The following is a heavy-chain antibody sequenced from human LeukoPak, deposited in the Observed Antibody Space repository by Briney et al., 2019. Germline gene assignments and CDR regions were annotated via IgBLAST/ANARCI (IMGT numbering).Heavy chain of an antibody. D-gene: IGHD5-18*01. CDR2: ISTSSSYI. V-gene: IGHV3-21*04. J-gene: IGHJ4*02. Sequence: PGGSLRLSCAASGFTFNKYTMNWVRQAPGKGLEWVSSISTSSSYIYYVDSVKGRFTISRDNAKNSLYLQMNSLRAEDTAVYYCAKSDTAMPEIIDYWGQGTLVTVSS. CDR1: GFTFNKYT. CDR3: AKSDTAMPEIIDY.